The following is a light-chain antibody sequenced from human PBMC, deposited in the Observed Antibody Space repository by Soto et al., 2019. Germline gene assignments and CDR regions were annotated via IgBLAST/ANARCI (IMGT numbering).Light chain of an antibody. V-gene: IGKV1-16*02. CDR2: AAS. J-gene: IGKJ4*01. CDR1: QDITNY. Sequence: DIQMTQSPSSLSASVGDTVTITCRASQDITNYVAWFQQRPGQAPKSLIYAASSLQSGVTSKFSGSGSGTHFTLTINRLQPEDFATYYCQHYHSYPLTFGGGTKVEIK. CDR3: QHYHSYPLT.